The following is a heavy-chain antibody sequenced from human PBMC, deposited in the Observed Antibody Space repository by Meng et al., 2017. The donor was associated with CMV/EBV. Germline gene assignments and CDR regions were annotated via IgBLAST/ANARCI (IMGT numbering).Heavy chain of an antibody. J-gene: IGHJ3*02. CDR1: GYSISSGYY. D-gene: IGHD1-26*01. Sequence: SETLSLTCTVSGYSISSGYYWGSIRQPPGKGLGWIGSIYHSGSTYYNPPVKSRVTISVDTSKNQCSLKLSSVTAADTAVYYCAREGIVGFIWGQGTMVTVSS. CDR3: AREGIVGFI. V-gene: IGHV4-38-2*02. CDR2: IYHSGST.